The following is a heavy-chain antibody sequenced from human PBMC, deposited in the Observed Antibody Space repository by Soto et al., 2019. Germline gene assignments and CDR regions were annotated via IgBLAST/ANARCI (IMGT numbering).Heavy chain of an antibody. CDR2: ISSSGSTI. Sequence: GGSLRLSCAASGFNFSSYEMNWVRQAPGKGLEWVSYISSSGSTIYYADSVKGRFTISRDNAKNSLYLQMNSLRAEDTAVYYCARSTRDAGGDYSCFDYWGQGTLVT. J-gene: IGHJ4*02. V-gene: IGHV3-48*03. CDR1: GFNFSSYE. D-gene: IGHD2-15*01. CDR3: ARSTRDAGGDYSCFDY.